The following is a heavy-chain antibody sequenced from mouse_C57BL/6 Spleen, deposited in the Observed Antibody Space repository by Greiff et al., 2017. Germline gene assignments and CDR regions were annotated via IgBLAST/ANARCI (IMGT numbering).Heavy chain of an antibody. CDR3: ARRAITTVDPWYFDV. J-gene: IGHJ1*03. D-gene: IGHD1-1*01. V-gene: IGHV1-82*01. Sequence: QVQLQQSGPELVKPGASVKISCKASGYAFSSSWMNWVKQRPGKGLEWIGRIYPGDGDTNYNGKFKGKATLTADKSSSTAYMQLSSLTSEDSAVYFCARRAITTVDPWYFDVWGTGTTVTVSS. CDR2: IYPGDGDT. CDR1: GYAFSSSW.